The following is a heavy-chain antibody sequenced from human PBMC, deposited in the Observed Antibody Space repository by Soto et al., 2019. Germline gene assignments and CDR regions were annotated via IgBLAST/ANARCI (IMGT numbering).Heavy chain of an antibody. J-gene: IGHJ4*02. V-gene: IGHV3-49*04. CDR3: TRDILTGYYSPPQDY. Sequence: SLRLSCTASGFSFADYVFSWVRQAPGKGLEWVGFIRSKAYGGTAEYAASVKGRFTISRDDSKSIAYLQMNSLKTEDTAVYYCTRDILTGYYSPPQDYWGQGALVTVSS. CDR1: GFSFADYV. D-gene: IGHD3-9*01. CDR2: IRSKAYGGTA.